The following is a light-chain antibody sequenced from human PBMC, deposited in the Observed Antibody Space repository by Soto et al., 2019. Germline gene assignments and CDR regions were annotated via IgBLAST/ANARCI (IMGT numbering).Light chain of an antibody. CDR3: QSYDSSLSAL. J-gene: IGLJ3*02. V-gene: IGLV1-40*01. CDR2: GNS. CDR1: SSNIGAGYY. Sequence: QSVLTQPPSVSGAPGQRVTISCTGSSSNIGAGYYVHWYQQLPGTAPKLLIYGNSNRPSGVPDRFSDSKSGTSASLAITGLQAEDEADYYCQSYDSSLSALFGGGTKLTVL.